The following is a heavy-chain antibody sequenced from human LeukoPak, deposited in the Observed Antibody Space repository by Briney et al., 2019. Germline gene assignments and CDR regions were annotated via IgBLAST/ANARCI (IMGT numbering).Heavy chain of an antibody. V-gene: IGHV1-18*01. D-gene: IGHD3-3*01. Sequence: ASVKVSCKASGYTFTSYGISWVRRAPGQGLEWMGWISAYNGNTNCAQKLQGRVTMTTDTSTSTAYMELRSLRSDDTAVYYCARGYITIFGVASDYYGMDVWGQGTTVTVSS. J-gene: IGHJ6*02. CDR1: GYTFTSYG. CDR3: ARGYITIFGVASDYYGMDV. CDR2: ISAYNGNT.